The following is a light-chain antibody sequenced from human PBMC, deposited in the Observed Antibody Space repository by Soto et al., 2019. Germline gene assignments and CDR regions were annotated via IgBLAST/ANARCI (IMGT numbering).Light chain of an antibody. V-gene: IGKV3-15*01. J-gene: IGKJ1*01. CDR1: ESVSSN. Sequence: EIVMTQSPATLSVSPGERATLSCRTSESVSSNLAWYQQKPGQAPGLLIYGASTGATGIPARFSGSGSVTEFTLTISTRQSEDFPFSNCQNNNSWVWTFGQGPRWKSN. CDR3: QNNNSWVWT. CDR2: GAS.